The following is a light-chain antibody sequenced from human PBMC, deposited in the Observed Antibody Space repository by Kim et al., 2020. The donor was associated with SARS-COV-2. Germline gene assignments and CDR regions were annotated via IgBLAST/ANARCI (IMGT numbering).Light chain of an antibody. CDR3: AAWDDSLNGWV. V-gene: IGLV1-44*01. Sequence: QSVVTQPPSASGTPGQRVTISCSGSSSNIGSNIVDWYQQLPGTAPKLLIHSNNQRPSGVPDRFSGSKSGTSASLAISGLQSEDEAHYYCAAWDDSLNGWVFGGGTKLTVL. CDR1: SSNIGSNI. J-gene: IGLJ3*02. CDR2: SNN.